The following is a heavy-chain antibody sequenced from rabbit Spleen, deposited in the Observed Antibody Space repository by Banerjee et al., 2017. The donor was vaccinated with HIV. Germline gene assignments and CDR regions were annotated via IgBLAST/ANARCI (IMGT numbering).Heavy chain of an antibody. CDR3: TRDGNFGSIEDNL. D-gene: IGHD4-2*01. Sequence: QSLEESGGDLVKPGASLTLTCTASGFDFSKNYVMCWVRQAPGKGLEWIGCIYVVPTNGKTYYASWAKGRFTISKTSSTTVTLQMTSLTAADTATYFCTRDGNFGSIEDNLWGPGTLVTVS. CDR2: IYVVPTNGKT. J-gene: IGHJ4*01. V-gene: IGHV1S40*01. CDR1: GFDFSKNYV.